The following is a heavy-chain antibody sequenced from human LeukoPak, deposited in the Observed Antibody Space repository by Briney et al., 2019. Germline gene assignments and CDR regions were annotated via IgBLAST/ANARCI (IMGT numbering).Heavy chain of an antibody. V-gene: IGHV4-34*01. J-gene: IGHJ4*02. CDR3: ARGRVGYGYQLDY. CDR2: INHSGST. D-gene: IGHD5-18*01. Sequence: SESLSLTCALSGGSITDYFYNWVRQPPGKGLEWIGEINHSGSTNYNPSLKSRVTISVDTSKNQFSLKLSSVTAADTAVYYCARGRVGYGYQLDYWGQGTLVTVSS. CDR1: GGSITDYF.